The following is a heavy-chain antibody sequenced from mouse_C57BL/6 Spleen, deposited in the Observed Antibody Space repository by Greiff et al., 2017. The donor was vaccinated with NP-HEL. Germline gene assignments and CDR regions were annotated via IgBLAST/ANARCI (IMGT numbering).Heavy chain of an antibody. Sequence: EVQLQESGAELVKPGASVKLSCTASGFNIKDYSMNWVKQRTEQGLEWIGRIDPEDGETKYAPKFQGKATITADTSSNTAYLQLSILTSEDTAVYYCALTGVKGCFDYWGQGTTLTVSS. J-gene: IGHJ2*01. CDR1: GFNIKDYS. CDR2: IDPEDGET. D-gene: IGHD4-1*01. V-gene: IGHV14-2*01. CDR3: ALTGVKGCFDY.